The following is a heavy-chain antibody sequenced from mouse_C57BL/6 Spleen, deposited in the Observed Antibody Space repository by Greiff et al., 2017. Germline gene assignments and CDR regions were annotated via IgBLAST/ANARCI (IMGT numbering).Heavy chain of an antibody. CDR2: INPNNGGT. J-gene: IGHJ3*01. V-gene: IGHV1-22*01. CDR3: ARLLLRAY. Sequence: EVKLVESGPELVKPGASVQMSCKASGYTFTDYNMHWVKQSHGKSLEWIGYINPNNGGTSYNQKFKGKATLTVNKSSSTAYMELRSLTSEDSAVYYCARLLLRAYWGQESLVTVSA. CDR1: GYTFTDYN.